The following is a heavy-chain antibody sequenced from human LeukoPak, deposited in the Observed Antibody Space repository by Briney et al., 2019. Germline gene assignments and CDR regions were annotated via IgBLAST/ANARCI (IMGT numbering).Heavy chain of an antibody. CDR1: GYTFTSYY. D-gene: IGHD2-15*01. V-gene: IGHV1-46*01. Sequence: GASVKVSCKASGYTFTSYYMHWVRQAPGQGLEWMGIINPSGGSTSYAQKFQGRVTMTRDTSTSTVYMELSSLRSEETAVYYCARDHRCSGGSCYYIIDDYFDYWGQGTLVTVSS. CDR2: INPSGGST. CDR3: ARDHRCSGGSCYYIIDDYFDY. J-gene: IGHJ4*02.